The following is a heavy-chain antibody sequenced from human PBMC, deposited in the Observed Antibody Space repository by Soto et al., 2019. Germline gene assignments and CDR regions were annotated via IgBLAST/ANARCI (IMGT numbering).Heavy chain of an antibody. D-gene: IGHD3-3*01. CDR1: GGSISSGDYY. CDR2: IYYSGST. Sequence: SETLSLTCTVSGGSISSGDYYWSWIRQPPGKGLEWIGYIYYSGSTYYNPSLKSRVTISVDTSKNQFSLKLSSVTAADTAVYYCARAGGWVFWRGYYTGMGWFAPGGQGTLVTVSS. J-gene: IGHJ5*02. CDR3: ARAGGWVFWRGYYTGMGWFAP. V-gene: IGHV4-30-4*01.